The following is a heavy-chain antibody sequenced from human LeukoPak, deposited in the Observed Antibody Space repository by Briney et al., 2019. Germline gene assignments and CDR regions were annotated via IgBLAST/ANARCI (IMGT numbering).Heavy chain of an antibody. CDR3: ARDRGPFEIAVAGMTYFDY. J-gene: IGHJ4*02. D-gene: IGHD6-19*01. CDR2: INWNGGST. CDR1: GFTFDDYG. V-gene: IGHV3-20*04. Sequence: GGSLRLSCAASGFTFDDYGMSWVRQAPGKGLEWVSGINWNGGSTGYADSVKGRFTISRDNAKNSLYLQMNSLRAEDTALYYCARDRGPFEIAVAGMTYFDYWGQGTLVTVSS.